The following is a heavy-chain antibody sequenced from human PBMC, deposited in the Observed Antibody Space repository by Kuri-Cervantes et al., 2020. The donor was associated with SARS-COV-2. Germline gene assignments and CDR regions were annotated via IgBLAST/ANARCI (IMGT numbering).Heavy chain of an antibody. CDR2: IYTSGST. D-gene: IGHD6-19*01. J-gene: IGHJ3*02. CDR3: ARERYSSGSAFDI. V-gene: IGHV4-4*07. CDR1: GGSISSYY. Sequence: ESLRLSCTVSGGSISSYYWSWIRQPAGKGLEWIGRIYTSGSTNYNPSLKSRVTMSVDTSKNQFSLKLSSVTAADTAVYYCARERYSSGSAFDIWGQGTMVTVSS.